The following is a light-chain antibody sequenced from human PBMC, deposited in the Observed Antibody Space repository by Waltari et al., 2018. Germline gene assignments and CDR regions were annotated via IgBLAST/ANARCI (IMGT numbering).Light chain of an antibody. V-gene: IGKV3-11*01. CDR2: DAS. CDR3: QQRSNWLT. J-gene: IGKJ4*01. Sequence: PLPGRASQSVRSYLAWYQQKPGQAPRLLIYDASNRATGVPARFSGSGSGTDFTLIISSLEPEDFAVYYCQQRSNWLTFGGGTKVEI. CDR1: QSVRSY.